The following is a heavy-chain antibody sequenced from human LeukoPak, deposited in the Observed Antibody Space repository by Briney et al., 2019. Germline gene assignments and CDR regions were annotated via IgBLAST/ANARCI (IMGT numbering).Heavy chain of an antibody. D-gene: IGHD3-10*01. J-gene: IGHJ3*02. CDR1: GFTFSSYW. CDR3: ARPERAYYGSGYAFDI. CDR2: IKQDGSEK. Sequence: GGSLRLSCAASGFTFSSYWMSWVRQAPGKGLEWVANIKQDGSEKYYVDSVKGRFTISRDNAKNSLYLQMNSLRAEDTAVYYCARPERAYYGSGYAFDIWGQGTMVTASS. V-gene: IGHV3-7*01.